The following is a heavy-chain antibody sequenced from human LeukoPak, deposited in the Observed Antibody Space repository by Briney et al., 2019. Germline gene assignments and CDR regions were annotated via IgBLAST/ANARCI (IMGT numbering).Heavy chain of an antibody. Sequence: SETLSLTCTVSGYSISSGYYWGWIRQPPGKGLEWIGSIYHSGTTYYNPSLKGRVTISVDTSQNQFSLKLSSVTAADTAVYFCARRCCSGGSCYSGVGWFDPWGQGTLVTVSS. CDR3: ARRCCSGGSCYSGVGWFDP. CDR2: IYHSGTT. V-gene: IGHV4-38-2*02. J-gene: IGHJ5*02. CDR1: GYSISSGYY. D-gene: IGHD2-15*01.